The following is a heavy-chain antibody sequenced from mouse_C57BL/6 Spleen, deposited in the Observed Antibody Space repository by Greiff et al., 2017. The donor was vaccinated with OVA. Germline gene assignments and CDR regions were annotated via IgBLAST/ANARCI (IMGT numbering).Heavy chain of an antibody. CDR3: VAAPPDYDVGDYYAMDY. Sequence: QVQLKQPGAELVKPGASVKLSCKASGYTFTSYWMHWVKQRPGRGLEWIGRIDPNSGGTKYNEKFKSKATLTVDKPSSTAYMQLSSLTSEDSAVYYCVAAPPDYDVGDYYAMDYWGQGTSVTVSS. CDR2: IDPNSGGT. CDR1: GYTFTSYW. J-gene: IGHJ4*01. D-gene: IGHD2-4*01. V-gene: IGHV1-72*01.